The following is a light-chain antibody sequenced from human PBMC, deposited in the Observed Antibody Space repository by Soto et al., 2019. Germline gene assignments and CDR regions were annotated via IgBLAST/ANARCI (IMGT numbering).Light chain of an antibody. CDR3: QQYDNLPLT. J-gene: IGKJ4*01. CDR2: DAS. CDR1: QDISNY. V-gene: IGKV1-33*01. Sequence: IQMTNSPSSLSAYVGDRVIITCQASQDISNYLNWYQQKPGKAPKLLIYDASNLETGVPSRFSGSGSGTDFTFTISSLQPEDIATYYCQQYDNLPLTSGGGTKVDIK.